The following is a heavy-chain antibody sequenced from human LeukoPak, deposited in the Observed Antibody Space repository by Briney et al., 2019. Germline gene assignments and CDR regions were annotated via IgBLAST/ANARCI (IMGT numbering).Heavy chain of an antibody. CDR1: GGSISRSSYY. V-gene: IGHV4-39*01. J-gene: IGHJ4*02. Sequence: KASETLSLTCSVSGGSISRSSYYWGWIRQPPGKGLEWIGSIYFSGSTYYNPSLKSRVTISVDTSKNQFSLKLSSVTAADTAVYYCARTIVVVVGATFDYWGQGTLVTVSS. CDR2: IYFSGST. D-gene: IGHD2-15*01. CDR3: ARTIVVVVGATFDY.